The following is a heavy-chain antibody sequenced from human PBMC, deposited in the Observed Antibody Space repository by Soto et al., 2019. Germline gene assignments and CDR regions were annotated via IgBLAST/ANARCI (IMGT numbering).Heavy chain of an antibody. J-gene: IGHJ6*02. CDR3: ARDRPSPRSSWYSLAIDGMDV. Sequence: PGVSLRLSCAASGFTFSSYAMHWVRQAPGKGLEWVAVISYDGSNKYYADSVKGRFTISRDNSKNTLYLQMNSLRAEDTAVYYCARDRPSPRSSWYSLAIDGMDVWGQGTTVNVSS. CDR1: GFTFSSYA. D-gene: IGHD6-13*01. V-gene: IGHV3-30-3*01. CDR2: ISYDGSNK.